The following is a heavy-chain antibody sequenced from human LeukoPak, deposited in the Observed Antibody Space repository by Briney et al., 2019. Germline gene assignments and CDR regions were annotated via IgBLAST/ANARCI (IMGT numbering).Heavy chain of an antibody. Sequence: SETLSLTCTVSGGSISSYYWSWIRQPPGKGREWIGYIYYSGSTNYNPSLKSRVTISVDTSKNQFSLKLSSVTAADTAVYYCARVGTTYYYYYYMDVWGKGTTVTVSS. J-gene: IGHJ6*03. CDR1: GGSISSYY. CDR3: ARVGTTYYYYYYMDV. CDR2: IYYSGST. D-gene: IGHD7-27*01. V-gene: IGHV4-59*01.